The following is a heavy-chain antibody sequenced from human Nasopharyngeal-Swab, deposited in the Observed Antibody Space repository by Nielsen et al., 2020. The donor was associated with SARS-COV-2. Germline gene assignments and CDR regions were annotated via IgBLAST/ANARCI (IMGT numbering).Heavy chain of an antibody. CDR1: GGTFSSYA. Sequence: SVKVSCKASGGTFSSYAISWVRQAPGQGLEWMGGIIPIFGTANYAQKFQGRVTITADESTSTAYMELSSLRSEDTAVYYCARSSLRKHYGDYVSDAFDIWGQGTMVTVSS. CDR2: IIPIFGTA. CDR3: ARSSLRKHYGDYVSDAFDI. V-gene: IGHV1-69*13. J-gene: IGHJ3*02. D-gene: IGHD4-17*01.